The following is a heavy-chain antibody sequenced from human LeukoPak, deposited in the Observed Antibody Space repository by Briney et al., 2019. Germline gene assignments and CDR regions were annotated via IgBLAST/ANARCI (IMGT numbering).Heavy chain of an antibody. CDR2: ISSSSSTI. Sequence: PGGSLRLSCAASGFTFSSYSMNWVRQAPGKGLEWVSYISSSSSTIYYADSVKGRFTISRDNAKNSLYLQMNSLRAEDTAVYYCAREKRYYFDYWGQGTLVTVSS. CDR3: AREKRYYFDY. V-gene: IGHV3-48*01. CDR1: GFTFSSYS. J-gene: IGHJ4*02.